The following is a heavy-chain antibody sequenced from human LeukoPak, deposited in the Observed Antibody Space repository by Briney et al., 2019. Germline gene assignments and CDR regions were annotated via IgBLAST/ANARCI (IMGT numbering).Heavy chain of an antibody. D-gene: IGHD2-15*01. Sequence: ASEKVSCKASCYTLTELSMHWVRQAPGTGLEWMGGFDPEDGETIYAQKFQGRVTMTEDTSTDTAYMELSSLRSEDTAVYYCAAGRDSYCSGGSCCDYWGQGTLVTVSS. CDR3: AAGRDSYCSGGSCCDY. V-gene: IGHV1-24*01. CDR2: FDPEDGET. CDR1: CYTLTELS. J-gene: IGHJ4*02.